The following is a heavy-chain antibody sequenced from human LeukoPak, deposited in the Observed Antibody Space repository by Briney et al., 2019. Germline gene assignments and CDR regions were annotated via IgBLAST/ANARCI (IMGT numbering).Heavy chain of an antibody. CDR1: GFTFSDYY. CDR3: ARGAVPNYYDYVWGSYRTVAY. V-gene: IGHV3-11*01. D-gene: IGHD3-16*02. J-gene: IGHJ4*02. CDR2: ISSSGSTI. Sequence: GGSLRLSCAASGFTFSDYYMSWIRQAPGKGLEWVSYISSSGSTIYYADSVKGRFTISRDNAKSSLYLQMNSLRAEDTAVYYCARGAVPNYYDYVWGSYRTVAYWGQGTLVTVSS.